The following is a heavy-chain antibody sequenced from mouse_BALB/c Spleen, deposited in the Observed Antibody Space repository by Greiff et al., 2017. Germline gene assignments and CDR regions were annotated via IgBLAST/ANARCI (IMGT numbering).Heavy chain of an antibody. J-gene: IGHJ1*01. Sequence: VQLQQPGAELVKPGAPVKLSCKASGYTFTSYWMNWVKQRPGRGLEWIGRIDPSDSETHYNQKFKDKATLTVDKSSSTAYIQLSSLTSEDSAVYYCARGYGAGDWYFDVWGAGTTVTVSS. CDR2: IDPSDSET. CDR1: GYTFTSYW. D-gene: IGHD1-1*01. V-gene: IGHV1-69*02. CDR3: ARGYGAGDWYFDV.